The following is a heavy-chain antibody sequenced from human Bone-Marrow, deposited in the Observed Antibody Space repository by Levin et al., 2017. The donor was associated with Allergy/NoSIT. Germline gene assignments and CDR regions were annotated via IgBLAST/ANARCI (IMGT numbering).Heavy chain of an antibody. D-gene: IGHD3-16*01. CDR1: GFVFSDYY. V-gene: IGHV3-11*01. J-gene: IGHJ4*02. Sequence: GGSLRLSCAASGFVFSDYYMSWVRQAPGKGLEWVAYISKDSYRKYYADSVRGRFTISRDNSENSLYLQMSSLTAANTAVYYCARDGGLIDYWGQGTLVTVSS. CDR3: ARDGGLIDY. CDR2: ISKDSYRK.